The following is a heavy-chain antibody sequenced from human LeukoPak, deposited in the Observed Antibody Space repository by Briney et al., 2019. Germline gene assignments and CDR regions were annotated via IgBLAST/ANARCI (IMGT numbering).Heavy chain of an antibody. V-gene: IGHV1-18*01. CDR1: GYTFTSYG. J-gene: IGHJ3*02. CDR3: ARSYGDITMIEPDI. Sequence: ASVTVSCTASGYTFTSYGISWVRQAPGQGLEWMGWISAYNGNTNYAQKLQGRVTMTTDTSTSTAYMELRSLRSDDTAVYYCARSYGDITMIEPDIWGQGTMVTVSS. D-gene: IGHD3-22*01. CDR2: ISAYNGNT.